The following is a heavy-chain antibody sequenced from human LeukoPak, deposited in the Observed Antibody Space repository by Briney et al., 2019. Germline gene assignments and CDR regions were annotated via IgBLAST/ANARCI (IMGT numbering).Heavy chain of an antibody. CDR2: ISAYNGNT. CDR1: GYTFTSYG. V-gene: IGHV1-18*01. Sequence: ASVKVSCKASGYTFTSYGISWVRQAPGQGLEWMGWISAYNGNTNYAQKLQGRVTMTTDTSTSTAYMELRSLRAEDTAVYYCARGSTGRTPSENWFDPWGQGTLVTVSS. J-gene: IGHJ5*02. D-gene: IGHD1-14*01. CDR3: ARGSTGRTPSENWFDP.